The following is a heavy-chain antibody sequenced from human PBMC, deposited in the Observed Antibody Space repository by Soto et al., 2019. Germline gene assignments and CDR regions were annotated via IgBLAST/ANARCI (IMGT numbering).Heavy chain of an antibody. CDR2: IYYSGST. D-gene: IGHD6-13*01. Sequence: SETLSLTCTVSGGSISSYYWSWIRQPPGKGLEWIGYIYYSGSTNYNPSLKSRVTISVDTSKNQFSLKLSSVTAADTAVYYCARGGSSWYRFYYGMDVWGQGTTVTVSS. CDR3: ARGGSSWYRFYYGMDV. V-gene: IGHV4-59*01. J-gene: IGHJ6*02. CDR1: GGSISSYY.